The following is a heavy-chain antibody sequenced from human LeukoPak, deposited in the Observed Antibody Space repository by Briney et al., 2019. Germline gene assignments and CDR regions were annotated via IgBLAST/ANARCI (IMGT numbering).Heavy chain of an antibody. CDR3: VRDGTGDSSGWHL. J-gene: IGHJ4*02. CDR2: IHIRGST. V-gene: IGHV4-4*07. CDR1: GGSISNFY. D-gene: IGHD6-19*01. Sequence: SETLSLTCTVSGGSISNFYWGWIRQPAGKGLEWIGRIHIRGSTDYSPSLKSRVSMSVDTSKNQFFLRLRSVTAADTAVYYCVRDGTGDSSGWHLWGQGTLVTVSS.